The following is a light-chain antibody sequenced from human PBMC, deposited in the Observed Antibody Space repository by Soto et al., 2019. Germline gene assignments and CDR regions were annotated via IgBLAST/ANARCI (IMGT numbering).Light chain of an antibody. Sequence: QSALTQPASVSGSPGQSITISCTGTSSDVGGYNYVSWYQHHPGKATKLMIYDVTNRPSGVSNRFSGSKSGNTASLTISGLQAEDEADYYCTSYTTSSPYLVFGGGTQLTVL. V-gene: IGLV2-14*03. CDR2: DVT. J-gene: IGLJ3*02. CDR1: SSDVGGYNY. CDR3: TSYTTSSPYLV.